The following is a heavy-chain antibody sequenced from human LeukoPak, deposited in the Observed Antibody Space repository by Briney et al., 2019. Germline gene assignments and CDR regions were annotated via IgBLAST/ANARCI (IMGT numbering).Heavy chain of an antibody. Sequence: GRSLRLSCAASGFIFTNYAMHWVRQAPGQGLEWVAVLSPDGIYKYYSLSVKGRFTISRDESTNTLFLQMNSLRVEDTAVYYCARTDIVGARPFDYWGQGILVTVSS. V-gene: IGHV3-30*04. D-gene: IGHD1-26*01. CDR1: GFIFTNYA. CDR3: ARTDIVGARPFDY. CDR2: LSPDGIYK. J-gene: IGHJ4*02.